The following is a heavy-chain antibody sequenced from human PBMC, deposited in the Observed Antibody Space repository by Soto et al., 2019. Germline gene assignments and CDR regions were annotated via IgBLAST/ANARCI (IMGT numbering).Heavy chain of an antibody. J-gene: IGHJ6*03. D-gene: IGHD4-17*01. V-gene: IGHV1-46*03. CDR1: GYTSTSYY. CDR2: INPSGGST. CDR3: ARESTVTTFGYYYYMDV. Sequence: ASVKVSCKASGYTSTSYYMHWVRQAPGQGLEWMGIINPSGGSTSYAQKFQGRVTMTRDTSTSTVYMELSSLRSEDTAVYYCARESTVTTFGYYYYMDVWGKGTTVTVSS.